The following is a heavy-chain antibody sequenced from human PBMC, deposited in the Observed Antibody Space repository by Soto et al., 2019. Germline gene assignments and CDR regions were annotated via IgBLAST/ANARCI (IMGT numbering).Heavy chain of an antibody. D-gene: IGHD3-9*01. Sequence: QVQLQESGPGLVKPSETLSLTCTVSDGSISSYYWTWIRQPPGKGLEWIGYMFDKANTNYNPSLKSRVTMSLDTSKNQFSLQVTSVTAADTAVYYCARAGVLRYFGSGWGPGTTVTVSS. CDR2: MFDKANT. V-gene: IGHV4-59*01. J-gene: IGHJ3*01. CDR1: DGSISSYY. CDR3: ARAGVLRYFGSG.